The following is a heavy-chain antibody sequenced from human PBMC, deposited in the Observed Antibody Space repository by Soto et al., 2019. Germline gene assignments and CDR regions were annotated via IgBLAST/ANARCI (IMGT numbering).Heavy chain of an antibody. CDR2: ISAYNGNT. CDR1: GYTFTSYG. J-gene: IGHJ5*02. V-gene: IGHV1-18*01. Sequence: QVQLVQSGAEVKKPGASVKVSCKASGYTFTSYGISWVRQAPGQGLEWMGWISAYNGNTNYAQKLQGRVTMTTDTSTSTAYVELTSLRSDDTAVYYCARDLSIVLMVYAPFDPWGQGTLVTVSS. D-gene: IGHD2-8*01. CDR3: ARDLSIVLMVYAPFDP.